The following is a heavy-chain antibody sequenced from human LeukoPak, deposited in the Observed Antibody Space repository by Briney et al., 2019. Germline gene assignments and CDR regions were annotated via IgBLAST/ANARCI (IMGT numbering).Heavy chain of an antibody. V-gene: IGHV3-23*01. Sequence: GGSLRLSCAASGFTFSSFAMSWVRQAPGKGLEWVSAISGSGGSTYYADSVKGRFTISRDNSKNTLYLQMNSLRAEDTAVYYCAKPTVHCSSTSCYGDYYYMDVWGKGTTVTVSS. CDR2: ISGSGGST. J-gene: IGHJ6*03. CDR1: GFTFSSFA. D-gene: IGHD2-2*01. CDR3: AKPTVHCSSTSCYGDYYYMDV.